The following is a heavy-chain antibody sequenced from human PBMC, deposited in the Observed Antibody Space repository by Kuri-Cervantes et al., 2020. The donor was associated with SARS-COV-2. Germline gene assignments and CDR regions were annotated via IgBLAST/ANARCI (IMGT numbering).Heavy chain of an antibody. D-gene: IGHD3-9*01. V-gene: IGHV4-61*02. Sequence: SETLSLTCTVSGDSISSGSYYWTWIRQPAGQKLEYIGRIYSTGVIHYNPSLKSRVTISVDTSKNQFSLKLSSVTAADTAVYYCARNVLTGYQDYYYYMDVWGQGTTVTVSS. CDR2: IYSTGVI. J-gene: IGHJ6*03. CDR1: GDSISSGSYY. CDR3: ARNVLTGYQDYYYYMDV.